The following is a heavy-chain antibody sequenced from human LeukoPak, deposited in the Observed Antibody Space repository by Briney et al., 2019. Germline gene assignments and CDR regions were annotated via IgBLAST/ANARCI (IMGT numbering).Heavy chain of an antibody. CDR1: GGSFSGYY. J-gene: IGHJ4*02. Sequence: SETLSLTCAVYGGSFSGYYWSSIRHPPGKGLEWIGEINHSGSTNYNPSLKSRVTISVDTSKNQFSLKLSSVTAADTAVYYCARGLKRRYFDWLLPTYFDYWGQGTLVTVSS. D-gene: IGHD3-9*01. V-gene: IGHV4-34*01. CDR2: INHSGST. CDR3: ARGLKRRYFDWLLPTYFDY.